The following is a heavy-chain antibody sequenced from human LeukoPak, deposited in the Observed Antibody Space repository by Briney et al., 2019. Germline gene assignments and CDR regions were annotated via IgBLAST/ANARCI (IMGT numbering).Heavy chain of an antibody. Sequence: GGSLRLSCAASGFTFSSYAMHWVRQAPGKGLEWVAVISYDGSNKYYADSVKGRFTISRDNSKNTLYLQMNSLRAEDTAVYYCAKDVDCSSTSCYLFDYWGQGTLVTVSS. V-gene: IGHV3-30*04. CDR1: GFTFSSYA. CDR2: ISYDGSNK. CDR3: AKDVDCSSTSCYLFDY. J-gene: IGHJ4*02. D-gene: IGHD2-2*01.